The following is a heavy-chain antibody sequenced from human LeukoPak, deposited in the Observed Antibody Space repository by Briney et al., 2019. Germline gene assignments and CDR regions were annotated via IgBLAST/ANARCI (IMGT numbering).Heavy chain of an antibody. CDR3: ARRRYGGNREYYFDY. Sequence: SETLSLTCTVSGASISSYYWSWIRQPPGKGLEWIGYTYYSGSTAYNPSLKSRVTISVDTSKSQFSLKLSSVTAADTAVYYCARRRYGGNREYYFDYWGQGTLVTVSS. V-gene: IGHV4-59*01. J-gene: IGHJ4*02. D-gene: IGHD4-23*01. CDR1: GASISSYY. CDR2: TYYSGST.